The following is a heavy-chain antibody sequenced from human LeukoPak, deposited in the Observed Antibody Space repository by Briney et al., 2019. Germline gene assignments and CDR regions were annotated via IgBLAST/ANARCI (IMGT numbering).Heavy chain of an antibody. J-gene: IGHJ4*02. CDR3: ARFVYDFWSGYPAN. CDR2: IYYSGST. D-gene: IGHD3-3*01. CDR1: GGSLSSYY. V-gene: IGHV4-59*08. Sequence: SETLSLTCTVSGGSLSSYYWSWLRQPPGKGLEWIGYIYYSGSTNYNPSLKSRVTISVDTSKNQFSLKLSSVTAADTAVYYCARFVYDFWSGYPANWGQGTLVTVSS.